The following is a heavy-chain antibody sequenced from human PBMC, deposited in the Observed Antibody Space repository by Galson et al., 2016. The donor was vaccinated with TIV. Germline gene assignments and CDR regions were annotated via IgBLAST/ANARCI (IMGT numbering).Heavy chain of an antibody. J-gene: IGHJ6*02. V-gene: IGHV3-30*04. D-gene: IGHD3-3*01. CDR3: ASPRHGGFLRFSMDV. CDR1: TIHFSSFA. Sequence: SLRLSCAASTIHFSSFAMHWVRQAPGRGLEWMAVISYDSTNTYYADSVKGRFTISRDNSKNILYLQMSSVRDEDTAAYYCASPRHGGFLRFSMDVWGQGTTVIVS. CDR2: ISYDSTNT.